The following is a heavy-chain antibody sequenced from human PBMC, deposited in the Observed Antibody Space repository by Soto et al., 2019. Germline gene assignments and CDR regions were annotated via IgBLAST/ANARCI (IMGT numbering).Heavy chain of an antibody. CDR1: GYTLTELS. J-gene: IGHJ3*02. D-gene: IGHD3-22*01. Sequence: ASVKVSCKVSGYTLTELSMHWVRQAPGKGLEWMGGFDPEDGETIYAQKFQGRVTMTEDTSTDTAYMELSSLGSEDTAVYYCATRITMIVVDAFDIWGQGTMVTVSS. CDR2: FDPEDGET. CDR3: ATRITMIVVDAFDI. V-gene: IGHV1-24*01.